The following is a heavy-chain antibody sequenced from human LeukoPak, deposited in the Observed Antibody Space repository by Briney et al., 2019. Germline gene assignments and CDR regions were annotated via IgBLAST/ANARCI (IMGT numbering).Heavy chain of an antibody. CDR2: IYHSGST. V-gene: IGHV4-38-2*02. D-gene: IGHD6-13*01. CDR3: ARDPSIAAAGGAYYFDY. Sequence: SETLSLTCTVSGYSISSGYYWSWIRQPPGKGLEWIGEIYHSGSTNYNPSLKSRVTISVDKSKNQFSLKLSSVTAADTAVYYCARDPSIAAAGGAYYFDYWGQGTLVTVSS. J-gene: IGHJ4*02. CDR1: GYSISSGYY.